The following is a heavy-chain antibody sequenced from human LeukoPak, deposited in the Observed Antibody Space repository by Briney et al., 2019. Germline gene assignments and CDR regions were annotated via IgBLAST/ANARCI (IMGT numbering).Heavy chain of an antibody. CDR3: AKDVNSSGYYLGFDY. Sequence: GGSLRLSCSASGFTFNDYGMSWVRQAPGKGLEWVSSISGSGDSTYYADSVKGRFTISRDNSENTLFLQMNSLRAEDTAIYYCAKDVNSSGYYLGFDYWGQGTLVTVSS. CDR2: ISGSGDST. V-gene: IGHV3-23*01. D-gene: IGHD3-22*01. CDR1: GFTFNDYG. J-gene: IGHJ4*02.